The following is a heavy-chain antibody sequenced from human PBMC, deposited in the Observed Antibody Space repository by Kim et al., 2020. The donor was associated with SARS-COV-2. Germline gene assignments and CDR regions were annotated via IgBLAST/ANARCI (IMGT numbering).Heavy chain of an antibody. V-gene: IGHV5-51*01. CDR3: ARRVYYDFWSGYPREYNWFDP. CDR1: GYSFTSYW. CDR2: IYPGDSDT. Sequence: GESLKISCKGSGYSFTSYWIGWVRQMPGKGLEWMGIIYPGDSDTRYSPSFQGQVTISADKSISTAYLQWSSLKASDTAMYYCARRVYYDFWSGYPREYNWFDPWGQGTLVTVSS. D-gene: IGHD3-3*01. J-gene: IGHJ5*02.